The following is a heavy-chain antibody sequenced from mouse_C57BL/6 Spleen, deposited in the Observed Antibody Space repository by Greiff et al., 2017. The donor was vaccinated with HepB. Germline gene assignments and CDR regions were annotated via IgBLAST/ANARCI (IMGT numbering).Heavy chain of an antibody. Sequence: EVMLVESGGGLVQPKGSLKLSCAASGFTFNTYAMHWVRQAPGKGLEWVARIRSKSSNYATYYADSVKDRFTISRDDSQSMLYLQMNNLKTEDTAMYYCVREIGTQYYYAMDYWGQGTSVTVSS. CDR3: VREIGTQYYYAMDY. J-gene: IGHJ4*01. CDR2: IRSKSSNYAT. V-gene: IGHV10-3*01. CDR1: GFTFNTYA.